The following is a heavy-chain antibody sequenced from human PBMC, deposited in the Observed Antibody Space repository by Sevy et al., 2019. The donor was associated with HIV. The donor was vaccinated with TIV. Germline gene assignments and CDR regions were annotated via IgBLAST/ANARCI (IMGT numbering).Heavy chain of an antibody. D-gene: IGHD3-3*01. V-gene: IGHV5-51*03. J-gene: IGHJ4*02. CDR3: AVLRRGYYDFWSGYSSDNPRHLLIDY. CDR2: IYPGDSDT. CDR1: GYSFTSYW. Sequence: RQGESLKISCKGSGYSFTSYWIGWVRQMPGKGLEWMGIIYPGDSDTRYSPSFQGQVTISADKSISTAYLQWSSLKASDTAMYYCAVLRRGYYDFWSGYSSDNPRHLLIDYWGQGTLVTVSS.